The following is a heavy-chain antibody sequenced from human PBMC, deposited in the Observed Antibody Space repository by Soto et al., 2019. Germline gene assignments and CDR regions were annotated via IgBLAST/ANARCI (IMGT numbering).Heavy chain of an antibody. CDR2: INPTGGST. D-gene: IGHD1-1*01. CDR3: ARSTGAYAFYI. CDR1: GYAFTLYS. J-gene: IGHJ3*02. V-gene: IGHV1-46*01. Sequence: QEQLVQSGAEVKKPGASVKVSCKASGYAFTLYSIHWVRQAPGQGLEWMGMINPTGGSTSYSPKFQGRVTMTTDTSMTTVHMELSSLKSEDTAVFYCARSTGAYAFYIWGQGTMVTVSS.